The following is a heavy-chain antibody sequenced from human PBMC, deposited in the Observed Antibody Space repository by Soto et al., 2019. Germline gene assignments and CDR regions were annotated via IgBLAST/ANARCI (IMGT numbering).Heavy chain of an antibody. CDR2: ISSSGSTI. J-gene: IGHJ6*02. V-gene: IGHV3-48*03. Sequence: PGGSLRLSCAASGFTFSSYEMNWVRQAPGKGLEWVSYISSSGSTIYYADSVKGRFTISRDNAKNSLYLQMNSLRAEDTAVYYCARYYDFWSGYHYYYYYGMDVWGQGTTVTVSS. CDR3: ARYYDFWSGYHYYYYYGMDV. CDR1: GFTFSSYE. D-gene: IGHD3-3*01.